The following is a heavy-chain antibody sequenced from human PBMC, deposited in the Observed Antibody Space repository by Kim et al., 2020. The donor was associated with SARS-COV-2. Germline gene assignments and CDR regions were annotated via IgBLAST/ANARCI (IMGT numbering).Heavy chain of an antibody. CDR1: GGSISSGDYY. CDR2: IYYSGST. D-gene: IGHD6-19*01. Sequence: SETLSLTCTVSGGSISSGDYYWSWIRQPPGKGLEWIGYIYYSGSTYYNPSLKSRVTISVDTSKNQFSLKLSSVTAADTAVYYCARACLAGYSSGWLDYWGQGTLVTVSS. J-gene: IGHJ4*02. V-gene: IGHV4-30-4*01. CDR3: ARACLAGYSSGWLDY.